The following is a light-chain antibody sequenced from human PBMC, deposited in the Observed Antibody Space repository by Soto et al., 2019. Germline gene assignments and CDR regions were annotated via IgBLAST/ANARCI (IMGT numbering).Light chain of an antibody. V-gene: IGKV3-20*01. CDR3: QQYGSSSWT. Sequence: EIVLTQSPGTLSLSPGEKATISCGASQSVSTSFLAWYQQKPGQAPRTLIFSGSSWATGIPDRFSGSGSGTDFTLTISRLEPEDFAVYYCQQYGSSSWTFGQGTKVEIK. CDR1: QSVSTSF. J-gene: IGKJ1*01. CDR2: SGS.